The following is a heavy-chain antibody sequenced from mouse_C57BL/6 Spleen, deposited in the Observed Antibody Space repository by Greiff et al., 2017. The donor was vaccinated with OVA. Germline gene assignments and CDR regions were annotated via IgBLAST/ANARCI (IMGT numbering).Heavy chain of an antibody. CDR1: GFTFSDYG. CDR2: ISSGSSTI. D-gene: IGHD2-3*01. CDR3: ARPGGYYVNFDY. J-gene: IGHJ2*01. Sequence: EVQLVESGGGLVKPGGSLKLSCAASGFTFSDYGMHWVRQAPEKGLEWVAYISSGSSTIYYADTVKGRFTISRDNAKNTLFLQMTSLRSEDTAMDYCARPGGYYVNFDYWGQGTTLTVSS. V-gene: IGHV5-17*01.